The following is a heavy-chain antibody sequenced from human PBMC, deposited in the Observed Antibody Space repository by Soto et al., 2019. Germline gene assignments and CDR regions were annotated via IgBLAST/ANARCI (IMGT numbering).Heavy chain of an antibody. CDR3: ARTSAAGKYYYGMDV. Sequence: ESLRISYKGSGYSFTSYWIGWVRQLPGKGPEWMGIIYPGDSATRSSPSFQGQVTISADKSSSPAYLQWSSLKASDTAMYYCARTSAAGKYYYGMDVWGQGT. J-gene: IGHJ6*02. CDR1: GYSFTSYW. D-gene: IGHD6-13*01. V-gene: IGHV5-51*01. CDR2: IYPGDSAT.